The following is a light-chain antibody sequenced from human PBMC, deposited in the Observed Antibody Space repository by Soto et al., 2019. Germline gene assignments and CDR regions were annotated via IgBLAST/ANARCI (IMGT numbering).Light chain of an antibody. Sequence: QSVLTQPASVSGSPGQSITISCTGTSRDIGAYNHVSWYQQYPGKAPTLMIYEVTNRPSGVSNRFSGSRSGNTASLTISGLQAEDEADYYCCSFAGTGTQYVFGNGTKVTVL. CDR1: SRDIGAYNH. CDR3: CSFAGTGTQYV. CDR2: EVT. V-gene: IGLV2-14*01. J-gene: IGLJ1*01.